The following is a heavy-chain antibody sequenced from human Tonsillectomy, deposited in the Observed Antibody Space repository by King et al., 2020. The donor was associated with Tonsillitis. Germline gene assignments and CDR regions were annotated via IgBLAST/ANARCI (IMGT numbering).Heavy chain of an antibody. Sequence: QLVQSGGEVKKPGASVKVSCKASGYTFTSYGISWVRQAPGQGLEWMGWISTKNGNTNYAQKLQGRVTMTTDTSTSTAYMELRSLTSDDTAVYYCARESPDYGDYVGLGYWGQGTLVTVSS. J-gene: IGHJ4*02. V-gene: IGHV1-18*04. D-gene: IGHD4-17*01. CDR2: ISTKNGNT. CDR1: GYTFTSYG. CDR3: ARESPDYGDYVGLGY.